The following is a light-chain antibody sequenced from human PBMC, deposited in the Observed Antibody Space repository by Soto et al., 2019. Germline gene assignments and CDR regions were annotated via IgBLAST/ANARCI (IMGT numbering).Light chain of an antibody. J-gene: IGKJ4*01. V-gene: IGKV4-1*01. CDR1: QSVLYSSNSKNY. CDR2: WAS. Sequence: DIVMTQSPDSLAVSLGERATINCKSSQSVLYSSNSKNYLAWYQQKPGQPLKLLIYWASTRESGVPDRFSGSGTGTDFTLTISSLQAEDVAVYYCQQYYGTPLTFGGGTKVYIK. CDR3: QQYYGTPLT.